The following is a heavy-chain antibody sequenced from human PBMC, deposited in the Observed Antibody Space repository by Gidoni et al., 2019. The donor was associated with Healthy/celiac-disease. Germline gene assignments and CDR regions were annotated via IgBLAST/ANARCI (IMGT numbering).Heavy chain of an antibody. CDR3: ARDVVEWELIGSSFDY. Sequence: QVQLVQSGAEVKKPGASVKVSCKASGYTFTSYGTSWVRQAPGQGLEWMGWISDYNGNTNYAQKLQGRVTMTTDTSTSTGYMELRSLRSDDTAVYYCARDVVEWELIGSSFDYWGQGTLVTVSS. CDR2: ISDYNGNT. V-gene: IGHV1-18*01. J-gene: IGHJ4*02. CDR1: GYTFTSYG. D-gene: IGHD1-26*01.